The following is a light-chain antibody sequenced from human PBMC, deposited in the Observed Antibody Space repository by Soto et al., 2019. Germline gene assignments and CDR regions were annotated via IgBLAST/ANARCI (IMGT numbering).Light chain of an antibody. CDR1: QGISSY. CDR2: AAS. Sequence: DIQLTQSPSFLSASVGDRVTITCRASQGISSYLAWYQQKPGKAPKLLIYAASTLHSGVPSRFIGSGSGTEFTLTISSLQPEEFATYYCQQLNSYPPTFGGGTKVEIK. V-gene: IGKV1-9*01. CDR3: QQLNSYPPT. J-gene: IGKJ4*01.